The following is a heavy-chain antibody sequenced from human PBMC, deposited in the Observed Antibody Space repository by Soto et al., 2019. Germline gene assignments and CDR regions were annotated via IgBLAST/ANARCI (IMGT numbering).Heavy chain of an antibody. CDR1: GYSFTSYW. CDR2: IYPGDSDT. V-gene: IGHV5-51*01. CDR3: ARHGTVVASTKRYFED. Sequence: GESLKISCKGSGYSFTSYWIGWVRQMPGKGLEWMGIIYPGDSDTRYSPSFQGQVTISADKSISTAYLQWSSLKASDTAMYYLARHGTVVASTKRYFEDWGQGFLVTVSS. J-gene: IGHJ4*02. D-gene: IGHD6-19*01.